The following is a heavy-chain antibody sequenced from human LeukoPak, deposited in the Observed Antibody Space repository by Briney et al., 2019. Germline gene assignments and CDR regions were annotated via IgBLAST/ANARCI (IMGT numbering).Heavy chain of an antibody. Sequence: GGSLRLSCAASGFIFSDYSMGWVRQAPGKGLEWVSSITTSRDQYHSDSVKGRFTVSRDNAKSSVYLQMDSLRADDTAVYYCARDSYCPNDVCYDYWGQGVLVTVS. V-gene: IGHV3-21*06. J-gene: IGHJ4*02. CDR3: ARDSYCPNDVCYDY. D-gene: IGHD2-8*01. CDR2: ITTSRDQ. CDR1: GFIFSDYS.